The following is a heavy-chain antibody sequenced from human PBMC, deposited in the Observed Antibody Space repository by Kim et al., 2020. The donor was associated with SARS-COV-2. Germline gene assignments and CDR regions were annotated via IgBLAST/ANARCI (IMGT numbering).Heavy chain of an antibody. CDR3: ASQVLLWFGELIFDY. V-gene: IGHV3-7*01. D-gene: IGHD3-10*01. J-gene: IGHJ4*02. Sequence: DSVKGRFTISRDNAKTSLYLQMNSLRAEDTAVYYCASQVLLWFGELIFDYWGQGTLVTVSS.